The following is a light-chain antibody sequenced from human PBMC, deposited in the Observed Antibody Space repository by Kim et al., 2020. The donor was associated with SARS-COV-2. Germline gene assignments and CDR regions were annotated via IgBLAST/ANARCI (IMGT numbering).Light chain of an antibody. CDR2: DAV. J-gene: IGKJ1*01. Sequence: LSPGEGATLSGRASKRGSSYKAWYQQKPGEDARRLLNDAVYRGNGVPAGWSGGGDGTDFFLTISSREQEDFAVDYCWHRKNRTLTFGQGTKVDIK. CDR3: WHRKNRTLT. CDR1: KRGSSY. V-gene: IGKV3-11*01.